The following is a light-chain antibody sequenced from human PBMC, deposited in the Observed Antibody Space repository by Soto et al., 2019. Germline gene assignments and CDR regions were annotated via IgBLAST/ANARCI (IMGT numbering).Light chain of an antibody. J-gene: IGKJ1*01. V-gene: IGKV3-20*01. CDR2: GAS. Sequence: EIVLTQSPSTLSLSPGERATLSCRASQSVSSNFLAWYQQKPGQAPRLLIYGASSRATGIPDRFSGSGSGTDFTLTISRLEPEDFAVYYCQQYGISPRTFGQGTKVEIK. CDR1: QSVSSNF. CDR3: QQYGISPRT.